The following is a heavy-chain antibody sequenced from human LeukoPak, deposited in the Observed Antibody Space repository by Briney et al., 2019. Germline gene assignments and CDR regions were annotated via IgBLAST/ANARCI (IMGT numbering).Heavy chain of an antibody. CDR1: GFTFSSYS. V-gene: IGHV3-21*01. J-gene: IGHJ4*02. CDR3: ARDGSVAYYQFLLYYFDY. D-gene: IGHD3-22*01. Sequence: GGSLRLSCAASGFTFSSYSMNWVRQAPGKGLEWVSSISSSSSYIYYADSVKGRFTISRDNAKNSLYLQMNSLRAEDTAVYYCARDGSVAYYQFLLYYFDYWAREPWSPSPQ. CDR2: ISSSSSYI.